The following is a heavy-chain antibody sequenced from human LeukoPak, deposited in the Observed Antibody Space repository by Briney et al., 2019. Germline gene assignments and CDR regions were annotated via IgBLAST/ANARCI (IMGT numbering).Heavy chain of an antibody. D-gene: IGHD4-17*01. CDR2: INPSGGRT. V-gene: IGHV1-46*01. Sequence: GASVKVSCKASGYTFTSYYMHWVRQAPGQGLEWMGIINPSGGRTSYAQKFQGRVTMTRDTSTSTIYIELYSLRSDDTAVYYCARGGRDYGDTRSDPWGQGTLVTVSS. J-gene: IGHJ5*02. CDR3: ARGGRDYGDTRSDP. CDR1: GYTFTSYY.